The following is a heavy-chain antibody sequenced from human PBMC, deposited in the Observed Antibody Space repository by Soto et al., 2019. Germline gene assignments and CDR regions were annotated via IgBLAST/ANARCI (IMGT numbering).Heavy chain of an antibody. Sequence: ASVKVSCKASGYIFTAYSMHWVRQAPGQGLEWVGWFNPNSGDTIYAQKFQGRVTLTGDTSISTAYMELYSLTSDDTAVYYCAREASAVISLNYWGQGTLVTVSS. CDR1: GYIFTAYS. CDR3: AREASAVISLNY. V-gene: IGHV1-2*02. CDR2: FNPNSGDT. J-gene: IGHJ4*02. D-gene: IGHD6-19*01.